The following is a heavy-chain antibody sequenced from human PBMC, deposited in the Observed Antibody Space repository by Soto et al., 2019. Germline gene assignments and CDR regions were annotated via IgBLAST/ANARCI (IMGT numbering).Heavy chain of an antibody. D-gene: IGHD3-9*01. CDR1: GFTFSSYG. CDR3: ARDLGYDILTLFDY. J-gene: IGHJ4*02. Sequence: TGGSLRLSCAASGFTFSSYGMHWVRQAPGKGLEWVAVIWYDGSNKYYADSVKGRFTISRDNSKNTLYLQMNSLRAEDTAVYYCARDLGYDILTLFDYWGQGTLVTVSS. CDR2: IWYDGSNK. V-gene: IGHV3-33*01.